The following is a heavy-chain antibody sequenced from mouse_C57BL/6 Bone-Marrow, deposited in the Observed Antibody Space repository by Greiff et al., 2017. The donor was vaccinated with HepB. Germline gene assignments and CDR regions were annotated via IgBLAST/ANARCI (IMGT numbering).Heavy chain of an antibody. D-gene: IGHD1-1*01. Sequence: VQLQQSGPELVKPGASVKISCKASGYAFSSSWMNWVKQRPGKGLEWIGRIYPGDGDTNYNGKFKGKATLTADKSSSTAYMQLSSLTSEDSAVYFCARGIYYGSSYRFAYWGQGTLVTVSA. CDR2: IYPGDGDT. V-gene: IGHV1-82*01. CDR3: ARGIYYGSSYRFAY. CDR1: GYAFSSSW. J-gene: IGHJ3*01.